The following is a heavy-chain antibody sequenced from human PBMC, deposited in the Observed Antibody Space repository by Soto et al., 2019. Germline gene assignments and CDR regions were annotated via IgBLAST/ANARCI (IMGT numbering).Heavy chain of an antibody. J-gene: IGHJ6*02. CDR3: ARDGVDGGGYYYYYGMDV. V-gene: IGHV1-69*08. D-gene: IGHD3-16*01. Sequence: QVQLVQSGAEVKKPGSSVKVSCKASGGTFSSYTISWVRQAPGQGLEWMGRIIPILGIANYAQKFQGRVALTADKSTRPAYMALSSLRSEDTAVYYWARDGVDGGGYYYYYGMDVWGQGTTVTVSS. CDR2: IIPILGIA. CDR1: GGTFSSYT.